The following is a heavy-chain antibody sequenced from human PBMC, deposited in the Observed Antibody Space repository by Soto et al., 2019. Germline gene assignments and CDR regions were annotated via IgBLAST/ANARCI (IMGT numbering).Heavy chain of an antibody. Sequence: PGGSLRLSCAASGFKFSNYAMSWVRQAPGKGLEWVSLISATGGGTYYADSGKGRFTISRDNSHNTLYLQVHSLTAEDTAVYYCAKDRRAGGNSAFYFDFWGQGAQVPVSS. J-gene: IGHJ4*02. CDR1: GFKFSNYA. CDR3: AKDRRAGGNSAFYFDF. V-gene: IGHV3-23*01. D-gene: IGHD3-16*01. CDR2: ISATGGGT.